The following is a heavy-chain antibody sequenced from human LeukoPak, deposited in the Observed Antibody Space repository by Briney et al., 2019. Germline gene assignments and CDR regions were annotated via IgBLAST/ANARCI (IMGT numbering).Heavy chain of an antibody. V-gene: IGHV3-23*01. D-gene: IGHD3-22*01. CDR2: ISGSGGRT. J-gene: IGHJ4*02. CDR1: GFALSSYA. Sequence: GGSLRLSCAASGFALSSYAMSWVRQAPGKGLEWVSGISGSGGRTFYADSVKGRFTISRDKSKNTLYLQMNSLRAEDTAVYYCAKDDYYDRSGYLYYFDYWGQGTLVTVSS. CDR3: AKDDYYDRSGYLYYFDY.